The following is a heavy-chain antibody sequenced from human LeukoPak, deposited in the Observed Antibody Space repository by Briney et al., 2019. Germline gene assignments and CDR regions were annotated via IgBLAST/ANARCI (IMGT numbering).Heavy chain of an antibody. D-gene: IGHD3-22*01. CDR3: STGGYYEGY. CDR2: IKSKVDGGTT. CDR1: GFTFSNAW. J-gene: IGHJ4*02. V-gene: IGHV3-15*01. Sequence: PGGSLRLSRAGSGFTFSNAWMNWVRQAPGKGLEWVGRIKSKVDGGTTDYAAPVKGRFTISRDDPKNTVYLQMNSLKTEDTAVYYCSTGGYYEGYWGQGTLVTVSS.